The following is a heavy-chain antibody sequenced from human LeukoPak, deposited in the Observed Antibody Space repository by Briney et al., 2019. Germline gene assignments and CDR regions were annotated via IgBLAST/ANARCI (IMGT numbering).Heavy chain of an antibody. CDR3: ARGAYSGSFLDS. V-gene: IGHV3-23*01. CDR1: GFTFSSYA. Sequence: PGGSLRLSCAASGFTFSSYAMSWVRQAPGKGLEWVSSISSTAATTYYADSVRGRFTISRDDAKNSLYLYVSSLRVEDTAVYYCARGAYSGSFLDSWGQGTLVTVSS. J-gene: IGHJ4*02. D-gene: IGHD1-26*01. CDR2: ISSTAATT.